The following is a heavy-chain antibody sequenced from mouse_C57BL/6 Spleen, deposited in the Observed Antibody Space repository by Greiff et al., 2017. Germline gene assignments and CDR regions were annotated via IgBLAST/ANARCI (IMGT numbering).Heavy chain of an antibody. CDR1: GYTFTGYW. CDR3: ARGSRSNDGTMDY. J-gene: IGHJ4*01. V-gene: IGHV1-9*01. CDR2: ILPGSGST. Sequence: VKLQQSGAELMKPGASVKLSCKATGYTFTGYWIEWVQQRPGPGLEWIGAILPGSGSTNYNETIKGKVTFTADTSSNTGYMQLSRLTTADSAMYDCARGSRSNDGTMDYWGQGTSVTVSS. D-gene: IGHD2-12*01.